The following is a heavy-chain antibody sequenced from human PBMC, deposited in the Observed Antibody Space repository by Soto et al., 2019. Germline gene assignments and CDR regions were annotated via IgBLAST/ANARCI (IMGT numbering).Heavy chain of an antibody. CDR2: ISGSGGST. CDR1: GFTFSSYA. CDR3: TTDSYSTMIVGRFDY. V-gene: IGHV3-23*01. Sequence: PGGSLRLSCAASGFTFSSYAMSWVRQAPGKGLEWVSAISGSGGSTYYADSVKGRFTISRDNSKNMVYLQMNSLKTEDTGIYYCTTDSYSTMIVGRFDYWGHGTLVTGSS. D-gene: IGHD3-22*01. J-gene: IGHJ4*01.